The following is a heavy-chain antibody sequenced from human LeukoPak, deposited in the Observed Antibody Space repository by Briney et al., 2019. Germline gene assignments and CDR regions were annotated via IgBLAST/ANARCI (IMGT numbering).Heavy chain of an antibody. V-gene: IGHV1-69*13. CDR1: GYTFTSYG. CDR3: ASLGYCSSTSCSVEYFQH. J-gene: IGHJ1*01. D-gene: IGHD2-2*01. CDR2: IIPIFGTA. Sequence: SVKVSCKASGYTFTSYGISWVRQAPGQGLEWMGGIIPIFGTANYAQKFQGRVTITADESTSTAYMELSSLRSEDTAVYYCASLGYCSSTSCSVEYFQHWGQGTLVTVSS.